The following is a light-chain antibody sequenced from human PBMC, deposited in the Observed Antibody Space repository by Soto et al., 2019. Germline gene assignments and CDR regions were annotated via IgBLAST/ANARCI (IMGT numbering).Light chain of an antibody. J-gene: IGKJ1*01. CDR1: QSVSSN. CDR3: QTYNNWPRT. CDR2: GAS. Sequence: EIVMTQSPATLSVSPGERATLSCRASQSVSSNLAWYQQKPGQAPRLLIYGASTRATGIPARFSGSGSGTEFPLTISRLQSEDFAVYYCQTYNNWPRTFGQGTKVEIK. V-gene: IGKV3-15*01.